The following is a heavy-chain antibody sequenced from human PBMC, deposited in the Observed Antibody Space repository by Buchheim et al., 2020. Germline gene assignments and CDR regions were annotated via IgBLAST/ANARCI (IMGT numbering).Heavy chain of an antibody. D-gene: IGHD6-19*01. CDR1: GGSISSSNW. CDR2: IYHSGST. V-gene: IGHV4-4*02. Sequence: QVQLQESGPGLVKPSGTLSLTCAVSGGSISSSNWWSWVRQPPGKGLEWIGEIYHSGSTNYNPSLKSRVTISVDKSKNQFSLKLSSVTAADTAVYYCAIVPTPSPPGIAVAVTYYYYYYMDVWGKGTT. J-gene: IGHJ6*03. CDR3: AIVPTPSPPGIAVAVTYYYYYYMDV.